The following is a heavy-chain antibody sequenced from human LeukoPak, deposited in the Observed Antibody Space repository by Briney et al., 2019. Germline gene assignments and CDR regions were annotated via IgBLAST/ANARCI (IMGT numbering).Heavy chain of an antibody. J-gene: IGHJ3*02. CDR2: ISTSTSYT. CDR1: GFTFSDYY. V-gene: IGHV3-11*06. CDR3: AREYNAAFDI. Sequence: GGSLRLSCAASGFTFSDYYMSWIRQAPGKGLEWVSFISTSTSYTNYADSVKGRFSISRDNAKNSLYLQMDSLKAEDTAVYYCAREYNAAFDIWGQGTMATVSS. D-gene: IGHD5-24*01.